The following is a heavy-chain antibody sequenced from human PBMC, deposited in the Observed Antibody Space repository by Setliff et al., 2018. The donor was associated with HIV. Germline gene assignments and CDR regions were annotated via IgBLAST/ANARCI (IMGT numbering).Heavy chain of an antibody. V-gene: IGHV4-39*01. D-gene: IGHD3-10*01. CDR1: DASYSGTNHY. CDR2: IDDSGMT. CDR3: VRQAFYYASGTYSHFYMDV. J-gene: IGHJ6*03. Sequence: SETLSLTCTLSDASYSGTNHYWGWIRQPPGKGLERIGSIDDSGMTYYSPSLRSRVTSSVDPSKIQFSLKLSSVAAADTAVYYCVRQAFYYASGTYSHFYMDVWGKGIAVTVSS.